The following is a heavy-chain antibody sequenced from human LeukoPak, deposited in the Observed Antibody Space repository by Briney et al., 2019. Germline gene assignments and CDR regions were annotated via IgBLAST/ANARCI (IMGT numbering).Heavy chain of an antibody. Sequence: GASVKVSCKASGYTFNTYGITWVRQAPGQGLEWMGWISGYNGKTKYAQKLQDRVTMTTDTSTTTAYMELRSLTSDDTAVYYRARAGAVVDNWFDPWGQGTLVTVSS. V-gene: IGHV1-18*01. CDR3: ARAGAVVDNWFDP. CDR1: GYTFNTYG. J-gene: IGHJ5*02. D-gene: IGHD2-15*01. CDR2: ISGYNGKT.